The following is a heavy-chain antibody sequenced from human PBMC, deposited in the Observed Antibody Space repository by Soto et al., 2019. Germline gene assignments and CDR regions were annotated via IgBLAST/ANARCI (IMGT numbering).Heavy chain of an antibody. Sequence: QAHLVESGGGVVQPGRSLRLSCAASGFTFKIYALHWVRQAPGKGLEWVAVISFDGDKKYYADSVKGRFTISRDNLKNTLYLQMNNLRVEDAALYFCAREDDYGYRYINYGLDVWGQGTTVTVSS. J-gene: IGHJ6*02. D-gene: IGHD3-16*02. CDR2: ISFDGDKK. V-gene: IGHV3-30-3*01. CDR3: AREDDYGYRYINYGLDV. CDR1: GFTFKIYA.